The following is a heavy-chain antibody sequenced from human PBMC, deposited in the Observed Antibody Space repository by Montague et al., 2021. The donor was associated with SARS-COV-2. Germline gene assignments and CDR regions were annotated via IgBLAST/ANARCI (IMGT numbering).Heavy chain of an antibody. CDR1: GFTFSTEW. D-gene: IGHD3-10*01. J-gene: IGHJ4*02. CDR2: IKSDASEK. V-gene: IGHV3-7*01. CDR3: ARGYGPHF. Sequence: SLRFSCAASGFTFSTEWMSWARQAPGEGLEWVAHIKSDASEKNYVDSVKGRFTMSRDNAKNSIYLQMNSLRAEDTAVYYCARGYGPHFWGQGTLVTVSS.